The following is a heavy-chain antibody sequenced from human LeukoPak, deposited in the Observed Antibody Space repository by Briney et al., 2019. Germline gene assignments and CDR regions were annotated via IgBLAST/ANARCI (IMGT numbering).Heavy chain of an antibody. CDR1: GITFSMYW. J-gene: IGHJ4*02. V-gene: IGHV3-7*04. D-gene: IGHD6-19*01. CDR3: ARTYNSGWYFDY. Sequence: PGGSLRLSCAASGITFSMYWMSWVRQAPGKGLEWVANIKQDGSDKYYVDSVKGRFTISRDYSKNSLYLQMDSLRDDDTAVYYCARTYNSGWYFDYWGQGTLVTVS. CDR2: IKQDGSDK.